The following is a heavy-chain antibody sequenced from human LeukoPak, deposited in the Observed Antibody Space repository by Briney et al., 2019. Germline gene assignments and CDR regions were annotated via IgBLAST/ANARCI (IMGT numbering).Heavy chain of an antibody. Sequence: SETLSLTCAVYGESFSGYYWSWIRQPPGKGLEWIGEINHSGSTNYNPSLKSRVTISVDTSKNQFSLKLSSVTAADTAVYYCARERIAAAGIFSHWGQGTLVTVSS. V-gene: IGHV4-34*01. CDR2: INHSGST. D-gene: IGHD6-13*01. CDR1: GESFSGYY. CDR3: ARERIAAAGIFSH. J-gene: IGHJ1*01.